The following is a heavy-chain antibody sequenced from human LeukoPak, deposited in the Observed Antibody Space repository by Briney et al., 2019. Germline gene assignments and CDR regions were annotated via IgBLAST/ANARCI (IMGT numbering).Heavy chain of an antibody. CDR1: GGSIRSSSYY. V-gene: IGHV4-39*01. CDR3: ARRVVGAAVDY. Sequence: SETLSLTCTVSGGSIRSSSYYWGWIRQPPGKGLEWIGSIYYSGSTYYNPSLKSRVTISIDTSKNQFSLRLSSVTAADTAVYYCARRVVGAAVDYWGQGTLVTVSS. D-gene: IGHD1-26*01. CDR2: IYYSGST. J-gene: IGHJ4*02.